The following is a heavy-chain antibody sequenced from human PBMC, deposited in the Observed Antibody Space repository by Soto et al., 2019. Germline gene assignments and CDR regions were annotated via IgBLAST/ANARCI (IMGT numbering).Heavy chain of an antibody. J-gene: IGHJ5*02. Sequence: PPETLSLTCAVSGGSISSGGYSWSWIRQPPGKGLEWIGYIYHSGSTYYNPSLKSRVTISVDRSKNQFSLKLSSVTAADTAVYYCARENYCSSTSCQGGWFDPWGQGTLVTVSS. CDR2: IYHSGST. CDR3: ARENYCSSTSCQGGWFDP. D-gene: IGHD2-2*01. V-gene: IGHV4-30-2*01. CDR1: GGSISSGGYS.